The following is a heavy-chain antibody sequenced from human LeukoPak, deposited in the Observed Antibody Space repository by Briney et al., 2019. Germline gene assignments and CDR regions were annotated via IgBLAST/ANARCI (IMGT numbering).Heavy chain of an antibody. J-gene: IGHJ4*02. Sequence: ASLRHSCAAPGFTSSSSTISWVRQAPQKGLERGSPISDMPGKRKATESPISGSGGSTYYADSVKGRFTISRDNSKNTLYLQMNSLRAEDAAVYYCARESLQSNDYGDYYDYWGQGTMVTVSS. CDR3: ARESLQSNDYGDYYDY. V-gene: IGHV3-23*01. CDR1: GFTSSSST. CDR2: ISDMPGKRKATESPISGSGGST. D-gene: IGHD4-17*01.